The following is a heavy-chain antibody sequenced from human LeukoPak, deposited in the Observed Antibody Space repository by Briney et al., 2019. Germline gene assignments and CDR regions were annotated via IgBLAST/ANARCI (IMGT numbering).Heavy chain of an antibody. CDR2: IIPLYGTS. D-gene: IGHD3-22*01. CDR1: GGTFSSDA. Sequence: SVKVSCKASGGTFSSDAFTWVRQAPGQGLEWMGGIIPLYGTSKNAEQFQGRVTMTADASASTVYMELSSLRSEDTAVYYCARSKMWYDSSGLYFDYWGQGTLVTVSS. V-gene: IGHV1-69*13. CDR3: ARSKMWYDSSGLYFDY. J-gene: IGHJ4*02.